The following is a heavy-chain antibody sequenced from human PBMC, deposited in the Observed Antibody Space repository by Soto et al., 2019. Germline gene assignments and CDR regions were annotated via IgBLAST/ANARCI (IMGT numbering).Heavy chain of an antibody. CDR2: ISGSGSST. D-gene: IGHD6-19*01. Sequence: GGSLRLSCAASGFTFSSYAMSWVRQAPGKGLEWVSAISGSGSSTYYADSVKGRFTISRDNSKNTLYLQMNSLRAEDTAVYYCAKDRDSSGWFDYWGQGTLVTVSS. J-gene: IGHJ5*01. CDR1: GFTFSSYA. CDR3: AKDRDSSGWFDY. V-gene: IGHV3-23*01.